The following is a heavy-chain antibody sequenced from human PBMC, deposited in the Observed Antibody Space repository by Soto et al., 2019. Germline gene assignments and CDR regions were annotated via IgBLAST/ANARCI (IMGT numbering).Heavy chain of an antibody. D-gene: IGHD5-12*01. J-gene: IGHJ4*02. CDR1: GFTFSSYA. CDR3: AKDAFGYDLPYYFDY. V-gene: IGHV3-23*01. Sequence: EVQLLESGGGLVQPGGSLRLSCAASGFTFSSYAMSWVRQSPGKGLEWVSAISGSGSSTYYADSVKGRFTISRDNSKNTLYLQMNSLRAEDTAVYYCAKDAFGYDLPYYFDYWGQGTLVTVSS. CDR2: ISGSGSST.